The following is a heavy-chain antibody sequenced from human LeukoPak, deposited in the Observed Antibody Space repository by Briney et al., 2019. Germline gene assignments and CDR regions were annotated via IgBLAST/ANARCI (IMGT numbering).Heavy chain of an antibody. CDR1: GGSISSYY. CDR3: ASFFTGATYATGYFDY. V-gene: IGHV4-59*08. CDR2: IYYSGST. Sequence: SETLSLTCTVSGGSISSYYWSWIRQPPGKGLEWIGYIYYSGSTNYNPSLKSRVTISVDTSKNQFSLKLSSVTAADTAVYYCASFFTGATYATGYFDYWGRGTLVTVSS. J-gene: IGHJ4*02. D-gene: IGHD1-7*01.